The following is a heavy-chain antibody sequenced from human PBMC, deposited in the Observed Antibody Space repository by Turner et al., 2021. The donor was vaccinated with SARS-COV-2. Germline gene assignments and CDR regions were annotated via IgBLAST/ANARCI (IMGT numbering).Heavy chain of an antibody. CDR1: GFTFRSYS. V-gene: IGHV3-21*01. Sequence: DVLLVESGGGLVKPGGYLRLSCAASGFTFRSYSMSWVRQSPGKGLEWVSSISSSSKDIHYADSVKDRFTSSRDNAKNSLYLQMGSLRPEDTAVYYCARERWIDCCTSCEGWFDPWCQGTLVTVSS. CDR3: ARERWIDCCTSCEGWFDP. J-gene: IGHJ5*02. CDR2: ISSSSKDI. D-gene: IGHD2-2*01.